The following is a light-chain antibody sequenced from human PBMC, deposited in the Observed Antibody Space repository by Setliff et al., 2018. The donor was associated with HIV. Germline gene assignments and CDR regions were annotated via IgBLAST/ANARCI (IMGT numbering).Light chain of an antibody. V-gene: IGKV1-9*01. CDR1: QGIRSY. J-gene: IGKJ1*01. CDR2: AAS. Sequence: DIQLTQSPSFLSASVGDRVTITCRASQGIRSYLAWYQQKPGKAPKLLIYAASTLQSGVPSRFSGSGSGAEFTLTISSLQPEDFATYYCLQYKNFPWTFGQGTKMDIK. CDR3: LQYKNFPWT.